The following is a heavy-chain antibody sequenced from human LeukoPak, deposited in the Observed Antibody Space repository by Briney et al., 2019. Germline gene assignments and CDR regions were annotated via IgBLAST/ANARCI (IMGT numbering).Heavy chain of an antibody. CDR3: ARVTYDSSGYYLYYYYYMDV. J-gene: IGHJ6*03. CDR2: ISSSGSTI. V-gene: IGHV3-48*04. Sequence: GGSLRLSCAASGFTFSSYSMNWVRQAPGKGLEWVSYISSSGSTIYYADSVKGRFTISRDNAKNSLYLQMNSLRAEDTAVYYCARVTYDSSGYYLYYYYYMDVWGKGTTVTISS. CDR1: GFTFSSYS. D-gene: IGHD3-22*01.